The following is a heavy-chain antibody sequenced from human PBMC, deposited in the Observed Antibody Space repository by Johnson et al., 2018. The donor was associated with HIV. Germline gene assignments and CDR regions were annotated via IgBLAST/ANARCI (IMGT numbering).Heavy chain of an antibody. CDR1: GFTFSSYA. J-gene: IGHJ3*01. CDR2: ISGSGGST. V-gene: IGHV3-23*04. CDR3: ATHLSDYDDTLTDDAFDV. D-gene: IGHD4-17*01. Sequence: EVQLVESGGGGVQPGRSLRLSCVAPGFTFSSYAMSWVRQAPGKGLEWVSAISGSGGSTDYADSVKGRFTISRNPSKNTLYLQINSLRTEDTAIYYCATHLSDYDDTLTDDAFDVWGQGTVVTVSS.